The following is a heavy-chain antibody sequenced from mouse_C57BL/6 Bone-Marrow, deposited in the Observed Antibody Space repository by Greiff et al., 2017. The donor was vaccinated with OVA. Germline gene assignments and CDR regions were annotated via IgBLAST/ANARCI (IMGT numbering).Heavy chain of an antibody. J-gene: IGHJ4*01. D-gene: IGHD1-1*01. Sequence: VQLQQPGAELVKPGASVKLSCKASGYTFTSYWMHWVKQRPGQGLEWIGMIHPNSGSTNYNEKFKSKATLTVDKSSSTAYMQLSSLTSEDSAVYYCARPPYYCGSSSYAMDYWGKGTSVTVSS. V-gene: IGHV1-64*01. CDR3: ARPPYYCGSSSYAMDY. CDR1: GYTFTSYW. CDR2: IHPNSGST.